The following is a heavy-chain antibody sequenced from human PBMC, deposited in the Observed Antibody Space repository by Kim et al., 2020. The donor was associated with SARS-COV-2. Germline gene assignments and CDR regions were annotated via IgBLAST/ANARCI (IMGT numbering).Heavy chain of an antibody. V-gene: IGHV1-69*01. J-gene: IGHJ5*02. Sequence: ANYAQKFQGRVTITADESTSTAYMELSSLRSEDTAVYYCARDLLIDGFDPWGQGTLVTVSS. CDR3: ARDLLIDGFDP. CDR2: A. D-gene: IGHD2-8*02.